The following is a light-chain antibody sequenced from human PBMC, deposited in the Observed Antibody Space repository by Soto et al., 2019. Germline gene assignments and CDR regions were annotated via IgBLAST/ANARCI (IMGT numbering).Light chain of an antibody. CDR3: ETWDSNTRDV. Sequence: QTVVTQSSSASASLGSSVKLTCTLSSGHSSYIIAWHQQQPGKAPRYLMKLEGSGSYNKGSGVPDRFSGSSSGADRYLTISNLQFEDEADYYCETWDSNTRDVFGTGTKVTVL. V-gene: IGLV4-60*02. CDR2: LEGSGSY. J-gene: IGLJ1*01. CDR1: SGHSSYI.